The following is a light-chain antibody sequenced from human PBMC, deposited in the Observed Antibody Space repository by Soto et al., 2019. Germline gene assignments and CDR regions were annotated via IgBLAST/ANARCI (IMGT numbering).Light chain of an antibody. CDR2: SNT. CDR3: QSSDSSLSGPRV. J-gene: IGLJ2*01. V-gene: IGLV1-40*01. CDR1: SSNIGAGYD. Sequence: QAVVTQPPSVSGAPGQRVTISCTGSSSNIGAGYDVHWYQQLPRTAPKLLIYSNTNRPSGVPDRFSGSKSGPSASLAITGLQAEDEADYYCQSSDSSLSGPRVFGGGTKLTVL.